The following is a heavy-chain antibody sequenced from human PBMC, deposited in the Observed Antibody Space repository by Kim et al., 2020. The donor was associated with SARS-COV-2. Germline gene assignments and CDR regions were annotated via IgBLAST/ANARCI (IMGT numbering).Heavy chain of an antibody. Sequence: SETLSLTCSVSGDSMNGHYWTWIRQPPGKGLEWIGYVYYSGRINYNPSLRSRLTISVDTSKNQFSLKLTSVSAADTAVYYCAKIPDISGCPFDYWGQGTLGTVSS. CDR1: GDSMNGHY. J-gene: IGHJ4*02. CDR2: VYYSGRI. V-gene: IGHV4-59*11. CDR3: AKIPDISGCPFDY. D-gene: IGHD6-19*01.